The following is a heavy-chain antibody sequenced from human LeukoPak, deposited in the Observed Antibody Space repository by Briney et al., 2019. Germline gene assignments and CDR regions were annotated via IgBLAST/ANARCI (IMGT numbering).Heavy chain of an antibody. D-gene: IGHD6-6*01. CDR2: ISGSGGST. CDR3: AIPLSIAARRSPDY. J-gene: IGHJ4*02. CDR1: GFTFSSYA. V-gene: IGHV3-23*01. Sequence: PGGSLRLSCAASGFTFSSYAMSWVRQAPGKGLEWVSAISGSGGSTYHADSVKGRFTISRDNSKNTLYLQMNSLRAEDTAVYYCAIPLSIAARRSPDYWGQGTLVTVSS.